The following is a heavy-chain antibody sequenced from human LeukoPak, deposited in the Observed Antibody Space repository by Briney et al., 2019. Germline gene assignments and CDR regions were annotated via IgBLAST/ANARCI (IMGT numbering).Heavy chain of an antibody. CDR3: AKRGDHDNSGFLRYFDY. CDR2: ISGSGAAT. D-gene: IGHD3-22*01. J-gene: IGHJ4*02. V-gene: IGHV3-23*01. Sequence: GRSLRLSCAASGFTFSSYGMHWVRQAPGKGLEWVSTISGSGAATYSADSVKGRFTISRDNSKSTMYLQMNSLRAEDAAVYYCAKRGDHDNSGFLRYFDYWGQGTLVTVSS. CDR1: GFTFSSYG.